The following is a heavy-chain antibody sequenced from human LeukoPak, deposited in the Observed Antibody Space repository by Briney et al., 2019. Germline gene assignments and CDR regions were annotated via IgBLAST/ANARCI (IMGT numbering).Heavy chain of an antibody. CDR3: ARDRSEVSTISPYWYFDL. J-gene: IGHJ2*01. V-gene: IGHV3-53*01. D-gene: IGHD5-24*01. CDR2: IYSSGNT. CDR1: GFTVSSNY. Sequence: GGSLRLSCAASGFTVSSNYMSWVRQVPGKGLEWVSVIYSSGNTDFADSVKGRFTISRDNSKNTLYLQMNSLRAEDTAVYHCARDRSEVSTISPYWYFDLWGRGTLVTVSS.